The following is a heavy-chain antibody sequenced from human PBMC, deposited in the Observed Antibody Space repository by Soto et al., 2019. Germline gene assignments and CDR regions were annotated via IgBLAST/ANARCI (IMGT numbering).Heavy chain of an antibody. CDR2: ISGGGGNT. CDR1: GFTFSSYA. J-gene: IGHJ5*02. Sequence: PGGSLRLSCAASGFTFSSYAMSWVRQTTGKGLEWVSGISGGGGNTYYADSVTGRFTISRDNSRNTLYLQMNSLRAADTAIYYCAKDRGAGGRFSGIAVAGIPSWGQGTLVTVSS. CDR3: AKDRGAGGRFSGIAVAGIPS. V-gene: IGHV3-23*01. D-gene: IGHD6-19*01.